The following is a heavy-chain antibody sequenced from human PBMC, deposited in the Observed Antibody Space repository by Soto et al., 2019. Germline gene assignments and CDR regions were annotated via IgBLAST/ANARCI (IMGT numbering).Heavy chain of an antibody. V-gene: IGHV4-61*01. CDR3: ARDGPGRGGWASSPGYYGMDV. CDR2: IYYSGST. D-gene: IGHD1-26*01. CDR1: GGSVSSGSYY. Sequence: SETLSLTCTVSGGSVSSGSYYWSWIRQPPGKGLEWIGYIYYSGSTNYNPSLKSRVTISVDTSKNQFSLKLSSVTAADTAVYYCARDGPGRGGWASSPGYYGMDVWGQGTRVTVSS. J-gene: IGHJ6*02.